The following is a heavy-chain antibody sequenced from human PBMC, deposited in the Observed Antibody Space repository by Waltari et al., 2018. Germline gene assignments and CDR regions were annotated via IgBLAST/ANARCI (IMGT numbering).Heavy chain of an antibody. V-gene: IGHV4-39*01. D-gene: IGHD5-12*01. CDR2: VSYSGAT. CDR3: ATYIGASVGTAAFDV. Sequence: AWIPQAPGRVAESIGAVSYSGATYISPSLKSRVSVSRDPSKIQVSLMLVFVTAADMAVYYGATYIGASVGTAAFDVWGQGTMVTVSS. J-gene: IGHJ3*01.